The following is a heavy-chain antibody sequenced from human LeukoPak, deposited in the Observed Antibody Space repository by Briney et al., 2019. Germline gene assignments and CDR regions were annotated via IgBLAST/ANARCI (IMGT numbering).Heavy chain of an antibody. J-gene: IGHJ4*02. Sequence: SETLSLTCAVYGGSFSGYYWSWIRQPPGKGLEWIGEINHSGSTNYNPSLKSRVTISVDTSKNQFSLKLSSVTAADTAVYYCARLRQAEAGTNFDYWGQGTLVTVSS. D-gene: IGHD6-19*01. V-gene: IGHV4-34*01. CDR1: GGSFSGYY. CDR3: ARLRQAEAGTNFDY. CDR2: INHSGST.